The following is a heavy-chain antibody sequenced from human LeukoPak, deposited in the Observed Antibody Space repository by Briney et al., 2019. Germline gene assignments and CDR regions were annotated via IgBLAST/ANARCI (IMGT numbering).Heavy chain of an antibody. J-gene: IGHJ4*02. CDR1: GYTFTGYY. V-gene: IGHV1-2*02. CDR2: INPNSGGT. D-gene: IGHD2-21*02. Sequence: ASVKVSFKASGYTFTGYYMHWVRQAPGQGLEWMGWINPNSGGTNYAQKFQGRVTMTRDTSISTAYMELSRLRSDDTAVYYCARRVRMTYCGGDCYLDYWGQGTLVTVSS. CDR3: ARRVRMTYCGGDCYLDY.